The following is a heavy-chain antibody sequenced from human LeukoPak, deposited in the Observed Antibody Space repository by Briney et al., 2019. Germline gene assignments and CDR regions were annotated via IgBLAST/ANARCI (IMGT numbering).Heavy chain of an antibody. CDR2: IWYDGSNK. Sequence: PGRSLRLSCAASGFTFSSYGMHWVRQAPGKGLEWVAVIWYDGSNKYYADSVKGRFTISRDNSKNTLYLQMNSLRAEDTALYYCAGGGGWYWGQGTLVTVSS. V-gene: IGHV3-33*01. J-gene: IGHJ4*02. CDR3: AGGGGWY. CDR1: GFTFSSYG. D-gene: IGHD2-15*01.